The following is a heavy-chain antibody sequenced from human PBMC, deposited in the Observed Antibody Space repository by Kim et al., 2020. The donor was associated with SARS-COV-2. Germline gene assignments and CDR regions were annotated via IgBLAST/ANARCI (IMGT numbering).Heavy chain of an antibody. Sequence: ASVKVSCKASGYTFTSYGISWVRQAPGQGLEWMGWISAYTGNTNYAQKLQGRVTMTTDTSTSTAYMELRSLRSDDTAVYYCARDMITRHNWNDGLDYWGQGTLVTVSS. V-gene: IGHV1-18*04. CDR2: ISAYTGNT. CDR1: GYTFTSYG. D-gene: IGHD1-20*01. J-gene: IGHJ4*02. CDR3: ARDMITRHNWNDGLDY.